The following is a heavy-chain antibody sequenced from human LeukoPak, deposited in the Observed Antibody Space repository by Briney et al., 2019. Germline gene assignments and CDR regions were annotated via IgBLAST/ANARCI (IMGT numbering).Heavy chain of an antibody. CDR1: GYSFTGHY. Sequence: ASVMVSCKASGYSFTGHYFYWVRHGPGPGLEWMGWINPASGGTEYAQMLQGRVSMTTDTSTNTAYMELTGLISDDTAVYYCSKSGLGGLDSTAYRFLEHWGQGTLIAVSS. D-gene: IGHD3-22*01. CDR3: SKSGLGGLDSTAYRFLEH. V-gene: IGHV1-2*02. CDR2: INPASGGT. J-gene: IGHJ4*02.